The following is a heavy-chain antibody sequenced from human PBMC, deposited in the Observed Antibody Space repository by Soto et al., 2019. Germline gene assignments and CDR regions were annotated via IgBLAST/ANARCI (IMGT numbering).Heavy chain of an antibody. J-gene: IGHJ6*03. CDR1: GYTFTSYY. CDR2: INPSGGST. Sequence: ASVKVSCKASGYTFTSYYMHWVRQAPGQGLEWMGIINPSGGSTSYAQKFQGRVTMTRDTSTSTVYMELSSLRSEDTAVYYCAKCITIFGVVITLYYYYYMDVWGKGTTVTV. D-gene: IGHD3-3*01. CDR3: AKCITIFGVVITLYYYYYMDV. V-gene: IGHV1-46*03.